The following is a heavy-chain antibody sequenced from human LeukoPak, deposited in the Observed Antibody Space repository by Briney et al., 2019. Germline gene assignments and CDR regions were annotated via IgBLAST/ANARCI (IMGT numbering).Heavy chain of an antibody. J-gene: IGHJ4*02. V-gene: IGHV1-69-2*01. CDR2: VDPEDGET. CDR3: ATDPSKD. D-gene: IGHD2-15*01. CDR1: GGTFSSYA. Sequence: ASVKVSCKASGGTFSSYAISWVRQAPGQGLEWMGLVDPEDGETIYAEKFQGRVTITADTSTDTAYMELSSLRSEDTAVYYCATDPSKDWGQGTLVTVSS.